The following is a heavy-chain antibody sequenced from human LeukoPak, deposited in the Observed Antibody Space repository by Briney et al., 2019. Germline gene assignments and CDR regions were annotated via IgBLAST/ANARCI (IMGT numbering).Heavy chain of an antibody. D-gene: IGHD3-3*01. CDR1: GFTFSSYA. J-gene: IGHJ4*02. V-gene: IGHV3-30*04. Sequence: GGSLRLSCAASGFTFSSYAMHWVRQAPGKGLEWVAVISYDGSNKYYADSVKGRFTISRDNSKNTLYLQMNSLRAEDTAVYYCARESRYDFWSGYLDYWGQGTLVTVSS. CDR3: ARESRYDFWSGYLDY. CDR2: ISYDGSNK.